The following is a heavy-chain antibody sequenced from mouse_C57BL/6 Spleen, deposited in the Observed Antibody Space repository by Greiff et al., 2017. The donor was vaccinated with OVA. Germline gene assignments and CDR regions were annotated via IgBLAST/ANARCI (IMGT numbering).Heavy chain of an antibody. V-gene: IGHV13-2*01. CDR1: GFTFSNYW. Sequence: VKLVESGGGLVRPGNSLKLSCVTSGFTFSNYWMHWLRQPPGKRLEWIAVITVKSDNYGANYAESVKGRFAIYRDDSKRSVYRWMNRLREEKTATYVCSKNRDYGSSSYAMDYWGQGTSVTVSS. J-gene: IGHJ4*01. CDR2: ITVKSDNYGA. CDR3: SKNRDYGSSSYAMDY. D-gene: IGHD1-1*01.